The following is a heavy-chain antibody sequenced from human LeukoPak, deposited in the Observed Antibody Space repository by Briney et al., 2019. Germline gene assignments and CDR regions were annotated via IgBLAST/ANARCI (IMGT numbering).Heavy chain of an antibody. CDR1: GFTFSNHG. J-gene: IGHJ4*02. CDR2: IWYDGSNK. D-gene: IGHD6-6*01. V-gene: IGHV3-33*01. CDR3: ARDKAARHLDY. Sequence: GGSLRLSCAVSGFTFSNHGMHWVRQAPRKGLEWVAVIWYDGSNKYYADSVKGRFTISRDQSKNTQYLQMNSLRAEDTAVYYCARDKAARHLDYWGQGTLVTVSS.